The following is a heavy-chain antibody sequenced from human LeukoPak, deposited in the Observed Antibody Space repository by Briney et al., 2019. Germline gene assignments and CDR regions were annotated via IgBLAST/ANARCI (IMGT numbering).Heavy chain of an antibody. CDR1: GYTFTSYD. Sequence: ASVKVSCKASGYTFTSYDINWVRQATGQGLEWMGWMNPNSGNTGYAQKFQGRVTMTRNTSISTAYMELSSLGSEDTAVYYCARVTSVFYYDILTGQNWFDPWGQGTLVTVSS. CDR2: MNPNSGNT. V-gene: IGHV1-8*01. CDR3: ARVTSVFYYDILTGQNWFDP. D-gene: IGHD3-9*01. J-gene: IGHJ5*02.